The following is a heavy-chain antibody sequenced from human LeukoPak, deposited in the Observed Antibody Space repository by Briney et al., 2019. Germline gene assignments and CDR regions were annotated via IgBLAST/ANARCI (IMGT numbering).Heavy chain of an antibody. CDR3: ARGEGGYMDV. J-gene: IGHJ6*03. Sequence: PSETLSLTCTVSGASISGYYWSWIRQPPGKGLEWIGYIYYTGSTNYNPSLKSRVTISVDTSKNQFSLKLSSVTAADTAVYYCARGEGGYMDVWGKGTTVTVSS. V-gene: IGHV4-59*01. CDR1: GASISGYY. CDR2: IYYTGST.